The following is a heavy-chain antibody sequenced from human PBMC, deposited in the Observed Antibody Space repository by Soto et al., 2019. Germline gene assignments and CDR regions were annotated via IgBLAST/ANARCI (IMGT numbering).Heavy chain of an antibody. D-gene: IGHD4-17*01. J-gene: IGHJ4*02. V-gene: IGHV1-69*06. CDR2: IIPVFGTT. CDR1: GGTLNSYT. CDR3: SISNSYGRGDF. Sequence: QVQLVQSGAEVKKPGSSVRVSCKASGGTLNSYTISWVRQAPGQGLEWMGGIIPVFGTTDYAQKFQGRVTITADKSTGTAYLALFSLRSEDTAIYYCSISNSYGRGDFWGQGTLVTVSS.